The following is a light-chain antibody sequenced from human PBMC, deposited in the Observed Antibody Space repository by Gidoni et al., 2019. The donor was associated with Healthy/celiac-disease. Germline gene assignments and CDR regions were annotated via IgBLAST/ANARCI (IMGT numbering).Light chain of an antibody. Sequence: SYELTQPPPVSVSPGQTARITCSGDALPKQYAYWYQQKPGQAPVLVIYKDSERPSGIPERFSGSSSGTTVTLTIRGVQAEDEADYYCQSADSSGTVVFGGGTKLTVL. CDR1: ALPKQY. V-gene: IGLV3-25*03. J-gene: IGLJ2*01. CDR3: QSADSSGTVV. CDR2: KDS.